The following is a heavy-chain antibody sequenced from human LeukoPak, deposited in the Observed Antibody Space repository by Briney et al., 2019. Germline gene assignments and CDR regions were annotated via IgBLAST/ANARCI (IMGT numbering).Heavy chain of an antibody. J-gene: IGHJ3*02. V-gene: IGHV3-9*01. CDR1: GFTFGNYA. D-gene: IGHD1-26*01. Sequence: PGGSLRLSCAASGFTFGNYAMYWIRQAPGKGLEWVSGIVWNSGISTYADSVKGRFTISRDNAQNSLYLQMNSLRAEDTAVYYCARVRRGGSRTHDAFDIWGQGTMVTVSS. CDR3: ARVRRGGSRTHDAFDI. CDR2: IVWNSGIS.